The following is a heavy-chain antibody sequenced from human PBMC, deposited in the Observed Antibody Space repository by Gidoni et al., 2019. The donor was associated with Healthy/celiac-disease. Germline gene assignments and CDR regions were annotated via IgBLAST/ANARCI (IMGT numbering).Heavy chain of an antibody. J-gene: IGHJ4*02. D-gene: IGHD2-15*01. Sequence: QVQLVPSGAEVKKPGSSVKVSCKASGVTFSSYAISWVRQAPGQGLEWMGGIIPIFGTANYAQKFQGRVTITADKSTSTAYMELSSLRSEDTAVYYCASAGLCSGGSCYVPFDYWGQGTLVTVSS. CDR2: IIPIFGTA. CDR3: ASAGLCSGGSCYVPFDY. CDR1: GVTFSSYA. V-gene: IGHV1-69*06.